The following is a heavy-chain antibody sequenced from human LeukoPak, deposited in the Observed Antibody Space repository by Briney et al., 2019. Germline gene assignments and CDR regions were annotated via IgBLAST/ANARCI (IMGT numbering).Heavy chain of an antibody. V-gene: IGHV1-2*02. CDR2: INPNSGGT. Sequence: ASVKVSCKASGYTFTGYYMHWVRQAPGQGLEWMGWINPNSGGTNYAQKFQGRVTMTRDTSISTAYMELSRLRSDDTAVYYCARAPGEMVRGGLGAFDIWGQGTMVTVSS. CDR3: ARAPGEMVRGGLGAFDI. D-gene: IGHD3-10*01. J-gene: IGHJ3*02. CDR1: GYTFTGYY.